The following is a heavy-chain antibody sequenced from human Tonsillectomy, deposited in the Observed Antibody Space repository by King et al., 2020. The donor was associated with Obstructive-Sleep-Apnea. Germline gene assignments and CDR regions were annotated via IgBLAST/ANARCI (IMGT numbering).Heavy chain of an antibody. CDR1: GLTFSSYG. D-gene: IGHD1-26*01. CDR2: IRSDGSTI. J-gene: IGHJ1*01. CDR3: AASGSYYSFRL. V-gene: IGHV3-30*02. Sequence: QLVQSGGGVVQPGGSLRLSCEASGLTFSSYGMHWVRQAPGKGLEWLAYIRSDGSTIFYADSVKGRFTISRDNSKDTLYLQMNSLRTEDTPVFHFAASGSYYSFRLWGQGTRVSVSS.